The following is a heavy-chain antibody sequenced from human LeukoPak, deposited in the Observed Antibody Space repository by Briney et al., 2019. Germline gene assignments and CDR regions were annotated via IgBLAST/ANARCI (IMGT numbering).Heavy chain of an antibody. J-gene: IGHJ4*02. CDR3: ARAPPYDILTGSPFDY. CDR1: GGTFSSYA. V-gene: IGHV1-69*13. CDR2: IIPIFGTA. D-gene: IGHD3-9*01. Sequence: SVKVSCKASGGTFSSYAISWVRQAPGQGLEWMGGIIPIFGTANYAQKFQGRVTITADESTSTAYMELSSLRSEDAAVYYCARAPPYDILTGSPFDYWGQGTLVTVSS.